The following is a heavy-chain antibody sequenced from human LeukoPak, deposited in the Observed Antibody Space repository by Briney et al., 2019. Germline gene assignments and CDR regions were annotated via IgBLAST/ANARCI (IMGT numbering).Heavy chain of an antibody. CDR2: ISYDGSNK. J-gene: IGHJ4*02. Sequence: GGSLRLSCAASGFTFSSYGMHWVRQAPGKGLEWVAVISYDGSNKYYADSVKGRFTISRDNSKNTLYLQMNSLRAEDTAVYYCASGRGFGELLLDYWGQGTLVTVSS. CDR3: ASGRGFGELLLDY. CDR1: GFTFSSYG. D-gene: IGHD3-10*01. V-gene: IGHV3-30*03.